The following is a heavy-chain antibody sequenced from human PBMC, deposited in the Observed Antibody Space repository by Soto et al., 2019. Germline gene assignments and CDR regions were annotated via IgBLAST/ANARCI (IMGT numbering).Heavy chain of an antibody. D-gene: IGHD6-19*01. V-gene: IGHV3-48*03. Sequence: GGSLRLSCAASGFTFSIHEMNWVRQAPGKGLEWVSYISSIGVATYYADSVKGRFTISRDNAKKSMYLQMNSLRAEDTAVYYCAREGRVGGIDYWCQGTLVTAS. CDR2: ISSIGVAT. CDR3: AREGRVGGIDY. J-gene: IGHJ4*02. CDR1: GFTFSIHE.